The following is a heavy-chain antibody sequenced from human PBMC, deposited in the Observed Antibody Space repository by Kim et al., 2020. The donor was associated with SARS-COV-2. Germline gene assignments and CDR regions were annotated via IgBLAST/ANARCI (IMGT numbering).Heavy chain of an antibody. D-gene: IGHD1-20*01. CDR2: IYYSGST. V-gene: IGHV4-39*07. CDR1: GGSISSSSYY. CDR3: ARVLSLNSYWYFDL. J-gene: IGHJ2*01. Sequence: SETLSLTCTVSGGSISSSSYYWGWIRQPPGKGLEWIGSIYYSGSTYYNPSLKSRVTISVDTSKNQFSLKLSSVTAADTAVYYCARVLSLNSYWYFDLWGRGTLVTVSS.